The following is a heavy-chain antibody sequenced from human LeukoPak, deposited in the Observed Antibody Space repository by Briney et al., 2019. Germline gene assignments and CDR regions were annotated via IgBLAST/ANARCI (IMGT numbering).Heavy chain of an antibody. CDR2: INDNGGRT. Sequence: GGSLRLSCSASGFTFSRYAMHWVRQAPGKGLGYGSGINDNGGRTHYGDSVKGRFSISRDNSKNTLYLQMNSLRAEDTAVYYCAKSRAGKGSHFDYWGQGTLVTVSS. D-gene: IGHD3-10*01. CDR1: GFTFSRYA. CDR3: AKSRAGKGSHFDY. J-gene: IGHJ4*02. V-gene: IGHV3-64*04.